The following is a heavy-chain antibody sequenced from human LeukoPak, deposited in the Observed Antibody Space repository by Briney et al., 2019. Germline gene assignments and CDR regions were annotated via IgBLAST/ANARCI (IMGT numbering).Heavy chain of an antibody. D-gene: IGHD3-3*01. Sequence: SETLSLTCAVYGGSFSGYYWSWIRQPPGKGLAGVGEINHSGCTNYNPSLKSRVTISVDTSKNQFSLKLSSVTAADTAVYYCARDYDFWGGYYLYYYYYGMDVWGQGTTVTVSS. CDR1: GGSFSGYY. J-gene: IGHJ6*02. CDR2: INHSGCT. CDR3: ARDYDFWGGYYLYYYYYGMDV. V-gene: IGHV4-34*01.